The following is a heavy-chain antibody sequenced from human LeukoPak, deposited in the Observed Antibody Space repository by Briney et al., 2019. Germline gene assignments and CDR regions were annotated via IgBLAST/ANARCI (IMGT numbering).Heavy chain of an antibody. Sequence: SETLSLTCTVSGGSISSYYWSWIRQPPGKGLEWIGYIYYSGSTNYNPSLKSRVTISVDTSKNQFSLKLSSVTAADTAVYYCARDQPPDPHSDYWGQGTLVTVSS. J-gene: IGHJ4*02. V-gene: IGHV4-59*01. CDR1: GGSISSYY. CDR2: IYYSGST. CDR3: ARDQPPDPHSDY.